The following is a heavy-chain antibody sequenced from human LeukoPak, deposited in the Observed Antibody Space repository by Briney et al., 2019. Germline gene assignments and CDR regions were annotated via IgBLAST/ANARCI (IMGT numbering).Heavy chain of an antibody. CDR3: ARDFPFIAAAGTWDDY. V-gene: IGHV3-23*01. Sequence: RAGGSLRLSCAASGFTFSSYAMSWVRQAPGKGLEWVSAISGSGGSTYYADSVKGRFTISRDNAKNSLYLQMNSLRAEDTAVYYCARDFPFIAAAGTWDDYWGQGTLVTVSS. J-gene: IGHJ4*02. CDR1: GFTFSSYA. CDR2: ISGSGGST. D-gene: IGHD6-13*01.